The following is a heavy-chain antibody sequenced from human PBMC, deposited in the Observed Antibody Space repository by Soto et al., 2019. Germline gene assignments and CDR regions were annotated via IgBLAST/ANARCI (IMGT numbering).Heavy chain of an antibody. D-gene: IGHD3-3*01. Sequence: QVQLQESGPGLVKPSGTLSLTCAVSGGSISNNNCWNWVRQPPGKGLEWIGEIYHSGTANYNPSLKGRVTISVDKSNTQFSLTLNSVTAADTAVYYCARRRITTFGVVITGYGMDVWGQGTTVTVSS. CDR2: IYHSGTA. CDR3: ARRRITTFGVVITGYGMDV. V-gene: IGHV4-4*02. J-gene: IGHJ6*02. CDR1: GGSISNNNC.